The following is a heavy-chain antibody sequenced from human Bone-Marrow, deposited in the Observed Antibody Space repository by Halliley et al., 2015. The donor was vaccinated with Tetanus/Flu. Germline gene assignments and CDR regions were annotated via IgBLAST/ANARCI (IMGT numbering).Heavy chain of an antibody. V-gene: IGHV4-30-2*01. J-gene: IGHJ4*02. D-gene: IGHD3-22*01. CDR3: ARGGARRHYASSATGVFDY. CDR2: IHHTGTS. Sequence: TLSLTCTVSGGSISRGGYSWAWIRQPPGKGLEWIGYIHHTGTSSYNPSLKSRVTISVDTSKNQFSLKLASVTAADTAVYYCARGGARRHYASSATGVFDYWGQGTLVTVSS. CDR1: GGSISRGGYS.